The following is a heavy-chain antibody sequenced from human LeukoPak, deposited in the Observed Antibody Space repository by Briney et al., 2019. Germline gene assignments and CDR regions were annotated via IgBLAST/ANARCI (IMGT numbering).Heavy chain of an antibody. CDR2: IYTSGNT. Sequence: SETLSLTCTVSGASISSSYWSWIRQPPGEGLEWIGYIYTSGNTNYNPSLQSRVTMSVDTSKNQFPLNLTSVTAADTAVYYCARLQSYGSGRSYYMDVWANGATVTVSS. CDR3: ARLQSYGSGRSYYMDV. J-gene: IGHJ6*03. V-gene: IGHV4-4*09. CDR1: GASISSSY. D-gene: IGHD3-10*01.